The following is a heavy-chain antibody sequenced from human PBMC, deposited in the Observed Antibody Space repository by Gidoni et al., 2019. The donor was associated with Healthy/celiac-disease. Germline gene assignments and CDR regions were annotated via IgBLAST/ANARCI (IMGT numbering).Heavy chain of an antibody. CDR1: GGSISRSSYY. J-gene: IGHJ4*02. CDR2: SNYSGST. Sequence: QLQLQESGPGLVKPSETLSLTCTVSGGSISRSSYYWGWIRQPPGKGLEWIGSSNYSGSTYYNPSLKSRVTISVDTSKNQFSLKLSSVTAADTAVYYCARALGYCSSTSCYRTGYSSGWHVGFDYWGQGTLVTVSS. CDR3: ARALGYCSSTSCYRTGYSSGWHVGFDY. D-gene: IGHD2-2*02. V-gene: IGHV4-39*01.